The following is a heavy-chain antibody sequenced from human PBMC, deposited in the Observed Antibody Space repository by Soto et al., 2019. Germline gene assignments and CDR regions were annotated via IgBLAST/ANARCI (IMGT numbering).Heavy chain of an antibody. Sequence: EVQLVESGGGLVQPGGSLRLSCVASGFTVSSKYMSWVRQAPGKGLEWASVLYSGGSTYYADSVRDRFTISRDNSRNTLYLQMSSLRVEDTAIYYCAVAPRGERLLDFDYWGRGTLVTVSS. D-gene: IGHD6-25*01. CDR1: GFTVSSKY. J-gene: IGHJ4*02. CDR3: AVAPRGERLLDFDY. V-gene: IGHV3-66*01. CDR2: LYSGGST.